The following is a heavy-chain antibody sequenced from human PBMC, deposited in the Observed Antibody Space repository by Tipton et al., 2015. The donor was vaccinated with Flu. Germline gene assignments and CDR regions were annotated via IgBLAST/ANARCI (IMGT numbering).Heavy chain of an antibody. CDR1: GGSISTYY. Sequence: TLSLTCTVSGGSISTYYWSWIRQPPGKGLEWIGYIHYSGSTNYNPSLKSRVTISVDTSKNQFSLRLNSVTAADTAVYFCARRDYSNYVSVPKNWFDSWGRGILVTVAS. D-gene: IGHD4-11*01. CDR2: IHYSGST. J-gene: IGHJ5*01. CDR3: ARRDYSNYVSVPKNWFDS. V-gene: IGHV4-59*08.